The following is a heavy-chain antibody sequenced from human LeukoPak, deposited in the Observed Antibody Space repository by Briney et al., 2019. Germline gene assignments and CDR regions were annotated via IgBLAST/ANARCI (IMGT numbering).Heavy chain of an antibody. V-gene: IGHV3-23*01. D-gene: IGHD3-9*01. Sequence: PGGSLRLSCAASGFTFSSYAMSWVRQAPGKGLKWVSAISGSGGSTYYADSVKGRFTISRDNSKNTVNLQMNSLRAEDTAVYYCAREQDILTGLDYWGQGTLVTVSS. CDR3: AREQDILTGLDY. CDR2: ISGSGGST. J-gene: IGHJ4*02. CDR1: GFTFSSYA.